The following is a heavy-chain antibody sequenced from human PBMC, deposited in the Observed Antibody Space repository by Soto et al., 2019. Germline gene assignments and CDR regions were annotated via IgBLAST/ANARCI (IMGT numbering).Heavy chain of an antibody. Sequence: GGSLRLSCAASGFTFSSYSMNWVRQAPGKGLEWVSSISSSSSYIYYADSVKGRFTISRDNAKNSLYLQMNSLRAEDTAVYYCARRLPQSGNFQHWGQGTLVTVSS. CDR3: ARRLPQSGNFQH. D-gene: IGHD3-10*01. CDR2: ISSSSSYI. V-gene: IGHV3-21*01. CDR1: GFTFSSYS. J-gene: IGHJ1*01.